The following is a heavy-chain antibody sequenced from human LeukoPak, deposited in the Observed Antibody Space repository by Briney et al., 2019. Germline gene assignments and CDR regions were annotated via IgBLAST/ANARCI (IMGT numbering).Heavy chain of an antibody. J-gene: IGHJ4*02. Sequence: GESLKISCKGSGYSFPTYWIGWVRQMPGKGLEWMGIIYPGDSETRYSPSFQGQVTISAVKSISTAYLQWSRLKASDTAMYYCARKSRADYWGQGTLVTVSS. CDR3: ARKSRADY. V-gene: IGHV5-51*01. CDR1: GYSFPTYW. CDR2: IYPGDSET.